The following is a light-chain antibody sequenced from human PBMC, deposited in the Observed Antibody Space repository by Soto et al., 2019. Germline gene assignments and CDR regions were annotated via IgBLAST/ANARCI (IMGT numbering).Light chain of an antibody. J-gene: IGKJ1*01. CDR3: QQYNSYTWT. CDR1: QSISSW. V-gene: IGKV1-5*01. CDR2: DAS. Sequence: DIQMTQSPSTLSASVGDRVTITCRASQSISSWLAWYQQKPGKAPKLPIYDASSLESGVPSRFSGSGSGTEFTLTIRSLQPDDFATYYCQQYNSYTWTFGQGTKVEIK.